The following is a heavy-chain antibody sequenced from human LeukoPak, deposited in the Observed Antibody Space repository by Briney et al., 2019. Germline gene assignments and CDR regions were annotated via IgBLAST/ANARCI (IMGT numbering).Heavy chain of an antibody. D-gene: IGHD6-13*01. J-gene: IGHJ6*02. CDR1: GSTFSSYW. CDR3: AKEYGGPSSSWAYYYYGMDV. CDR2: ISWNSGSI. Sequence: PGGSLRLSCAASGSTFSSYWMSWVRQAPGKGLEWVSGISWNSGSIGYADSVKGRFTISRDNAKNSLYLQMNSLRAEDTALYYCAKEYGGPSSSWAYYYYGMDVWGQGTTVTVSS. V-gene: IGHV3-9*01.